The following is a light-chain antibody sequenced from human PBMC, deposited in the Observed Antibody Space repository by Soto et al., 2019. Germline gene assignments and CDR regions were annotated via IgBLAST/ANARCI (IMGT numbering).Light chain of an antibody. CDR2: AAS. CDR3: QQYNNWPT. Sequence: EIVLTQSPGTLSLSPGERATLSCRASQSVTSSYLAWYQQKPGQAPRLLMYAASSRATGIPDRFSGSGSGTEFTLTISSLQSEDFAVYYCQQYNNWPTFGQGTKVDI. V-gene: IGKV3-20*01. J-gene: IGKJ1*01. CDR1: QSVTSSY.